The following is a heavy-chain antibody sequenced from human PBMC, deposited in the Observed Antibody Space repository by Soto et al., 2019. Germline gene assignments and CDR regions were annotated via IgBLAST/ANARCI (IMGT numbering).Heavy chain of an antibody. J-gene: IGHJ4*02. Sequence: PGGSLRLSCAASGFTFSSYAIHWVRQAPGKGLEWVAVISYDGRNKYYADSVKGRFTISRDNSKNTLYLQMHSLRADDTAVYYCARDPEEMATIPDYFDYWGQGTLVTVSS. CDR3: ARDPEEMATIPDYFDY. D-gene: IGHD5-12*01. V-gene: IGHV3-30*04. CDR1: GFTFSSYA. CDR2: ISYDGRNK.